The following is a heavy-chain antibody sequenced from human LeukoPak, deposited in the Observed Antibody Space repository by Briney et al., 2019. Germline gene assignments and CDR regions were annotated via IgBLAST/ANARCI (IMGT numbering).Heavy chain of an antibody. CDR2: FDPEDGET. CDR3: ATGERVVPAASYYFDY. V-gene: IGHV1-24*01. Sequence: ASVKVSCKVSGYTLTELSMHWVRQAPGKRLEWMGGFDPEDGETIYAQKFQGRVTMTEDTSTDTAYMELSSLRSEDTAVYYCATGERVVPAASYYFDYWGQGTLVTVSS. CDR1: GYTLTELS. D-gene: IGHD2-2*01. J-gene: IGHJ4*02.